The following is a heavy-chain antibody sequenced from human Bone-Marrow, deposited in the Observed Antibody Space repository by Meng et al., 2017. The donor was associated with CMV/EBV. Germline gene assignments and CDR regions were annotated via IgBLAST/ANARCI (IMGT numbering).Heavy chain of an antibody. CDR1: GYTFTSYD. CDR3: ARDLSALSRQRLDY. J-gene: IGHJ4*02. Sequence: ASVKVSCKASGYTFTSYDINWVRQATGQGLEWMGWMNPNSGNTGYAQKFQGRVTMTRNTSISTAYMDLRSLRSDDTAVYYCARDLSALSRQRLDYWGQGTLVTVS. V-gene: IGHV1-8*01. CDR2: MNPNSGNT. D-gene: IGHD1-1*01.